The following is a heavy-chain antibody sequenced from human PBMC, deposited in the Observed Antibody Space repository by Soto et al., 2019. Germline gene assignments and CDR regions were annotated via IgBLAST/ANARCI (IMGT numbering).Heavy chain of an antibody. V-gene: IGHV4-39*01. J-gene: IGHJ3*02. CDR2: IYYSGST. CDR3: ARRTMNAFDI. Sequence: SETLSLTCTVSGGSISSSSYYWGWIRQPPGKGLEWIGSIYYSGSTYYNPSLKSRVTISVDTSKNQFSLKLSSVTAADTAVYYCARRTMNAFDIWGQGTMVTVSS. CDR1: GGSISSSSYY.